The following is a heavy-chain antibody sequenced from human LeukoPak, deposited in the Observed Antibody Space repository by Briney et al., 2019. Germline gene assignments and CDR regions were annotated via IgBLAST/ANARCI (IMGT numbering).Heavy chain of an antibody. Sequence: VASVKVSCKASGYTFTAYYMHWVRQAPGQGLEWMGWINPNSGVTNYPQKFQGRVTMTRDTSISTAYMELSRLRSDDTAVYYCCVTMVTRNFDYWGQGTLVTVSS. D-gene: IGHD4-17*01. CDR3: CVTMVTRNFDY. V-gene: IGHV1-2*02. J-gene: IGHJ4*02. CDR2: INPNSGVT. CDR1: GYTFTAYY.